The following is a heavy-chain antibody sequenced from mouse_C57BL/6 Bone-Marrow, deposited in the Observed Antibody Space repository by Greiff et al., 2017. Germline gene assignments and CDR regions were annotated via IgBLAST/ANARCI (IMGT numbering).Heavy chain of an antibody. J-gene: IGHJ1*03. CDR3: ARVEFDGSSVDCYVDV. D-gene: IGHD1-1*01. V-gene: IGHV1-85*01. CDR2: IYPRDGST. Sequence: QVQLQQSGPELVKPGASVKLSCKASGYTFTSYDINWVKQRPGQGLEWIGWIYPRDGSTKDNEKFKGKATLTVDTSSSTVYMELHGLTSEDSAVYFCARVEFDGSSVDCYVDVWGTGTTVTVSS. CDR1: GYTFTSYD.